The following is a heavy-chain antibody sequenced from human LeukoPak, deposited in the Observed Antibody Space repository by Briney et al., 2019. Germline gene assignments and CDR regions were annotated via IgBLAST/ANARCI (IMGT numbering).Heavy chain of an antibody. D-gene: IGHD2-8*01. CDR2: IDPKSGGT. J-gene: IGHJ4*02. CDR1: GYTFSGYY. Sequence: GASVKVSCKASGYTFSGYYIHWVGQAPGQGLEWLGRIDPKSGGTSFAHNFQGRVTMTTDTSISTVYMDLSSLRSDDTAVYYCARDSRVSADYWGQGTLVTVSS. V-gene: IGHV1-2*06. CDR3: ARDSRVSADY.